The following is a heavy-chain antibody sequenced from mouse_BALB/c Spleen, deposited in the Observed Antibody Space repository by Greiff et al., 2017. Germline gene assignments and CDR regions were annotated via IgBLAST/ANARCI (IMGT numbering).Heavy chain of an antibody. CDR3: ARKRIRGYHYAMDY. CDR2: ISYSGST. Sequence: VQLKESGPSLVKPSQTLSFTCSVTGVSITSGYWNWIRKFPGNKLEYMGYISYSGSTYYNPSLTSRISITRDTSKNQYYLQLNSVTTEDTATYYCARKRIRGYHYAMDYWGQGTSVTVSS. CDR1: GVSITSGY. V-gene: IGHV3-8*02. J-gene: IGHJ4*01. D-gene: IGHD2-14*01.